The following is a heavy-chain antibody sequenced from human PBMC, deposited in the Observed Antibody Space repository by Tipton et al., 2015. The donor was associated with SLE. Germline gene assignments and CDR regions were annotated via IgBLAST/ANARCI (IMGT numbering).Heavy chain of an antibody. CDR2: ISSSSGSI. D-gene: IGHD6-13*01. Sequence: SLRLSCAASGFTFSNYDMNWVRQAPGKGLEWVSSISSSSGSIYYADSVKGRFTISRDNTMNSLYLRMNSLRAEDTAVYYCARGPTLYSSSHDAFDIWGQGTMVTVSS. J-gene: IGHJ3*02. CDR1: GFTFSNYD. CDR3: ARGPTLYSSSHDAFDI. V-gene: IGHV3-21*01.